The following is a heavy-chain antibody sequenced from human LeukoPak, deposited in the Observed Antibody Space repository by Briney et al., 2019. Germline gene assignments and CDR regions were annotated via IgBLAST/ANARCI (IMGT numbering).Heavy chain of an antibody. D-gene: IGHD3-22*01. CDR2: ISSSSTTI. Sequence: GGSLRLSCAASGFTFSSYAMSWVRQAPGKGLEWISYISSSSTTIFYGDSVKGRFIISRDNAKNSLYLQMNSLRAEDTAVYYCARNPPEGGYLASWGQGTLVTVSS. J-gene: IGHJ4*02. CDR3: ARNPPEGGYLAS. V-gene: IGHV3-48*01. CDR1: GFTFSSYA.